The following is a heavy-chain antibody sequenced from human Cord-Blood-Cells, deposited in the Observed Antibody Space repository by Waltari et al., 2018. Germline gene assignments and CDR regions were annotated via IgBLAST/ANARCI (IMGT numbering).Heavy chain of an antibody. D-gene: IGHD1-26*01. Sequence: QLQLQESGPGLVKPSETLSLTCTVSGGSISSSSYYWGWIRQPPGKGLEWIGSIYYSGGSYYNPSLKSRVTIAVDTSKNQFSVKLSSGTAADTAVYYCARVQGGATDAFDIWGQGTMVTVSS. CDR2: IYYSGGS. CDR1: GGSISSSSYY. CDR3: ARVQGGATDAFDI. V-gene: IGHV4-39*07. J-gene: IGHJ3*02.